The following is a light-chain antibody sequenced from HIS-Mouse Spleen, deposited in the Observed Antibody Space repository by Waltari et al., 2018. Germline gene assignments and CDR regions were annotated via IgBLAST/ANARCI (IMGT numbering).Light chain of an antibody. CDR2: EDS. CDR1: ALPNKY. CDR3: YSTDSSGNHRV. Sequence: SYELTQPPSVSVSPGQPARITCPGDALPNKYAYWYQQKSGQAPVLVIDEDSKRPSGIPERFSGSSSGTMATLTISGAQVEDEADYYCYSTDSSGNHRVFGGGTKLTVL. J-gene: IGLJ2*01. V-gene: IGLV3-10*01.